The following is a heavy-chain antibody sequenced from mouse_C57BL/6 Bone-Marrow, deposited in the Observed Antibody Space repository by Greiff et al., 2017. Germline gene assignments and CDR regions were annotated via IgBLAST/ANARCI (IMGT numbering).Heavy chain of an antibody. CDR2: IHPNSGST. CDR1: GYTFTSYW. D-gene: IGHD3-3*01. J-gene: IGHJ3*01. CDR3: APSRRGAWFAY. V-gene: IGHV1-64*01. Sequence: VQLQQPGAELVKPGASVKLSCKASGYTFTSYWMHWVKQRPGQGLEWIGMIHPNSGSTNYNEKFKSKATLSVDKSSSTAYMQLSSLTSEDSAVDYCAPSRRGAWFAYWGQGTLVTVSA.